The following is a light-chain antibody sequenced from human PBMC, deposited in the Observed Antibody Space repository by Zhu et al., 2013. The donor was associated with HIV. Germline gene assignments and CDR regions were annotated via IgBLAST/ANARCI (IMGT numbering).Light chain of an antibody. Sequence: EIVLTQSPGTLSLSPGESATLSCRASQSLSTNYLAWYQQKPGQAPRLLINRTSRRATGIPDRFSGTGSGTDFTLTISRLEPEDFAVYYCHQSGDSPRTFGQGTKVEIK. J-gene: IGKJ1*01. CDR1: QSLSTNY. V-gene: IGKV3-20*01. CDR2: RTS. CDR3: HQSGDSPRT.